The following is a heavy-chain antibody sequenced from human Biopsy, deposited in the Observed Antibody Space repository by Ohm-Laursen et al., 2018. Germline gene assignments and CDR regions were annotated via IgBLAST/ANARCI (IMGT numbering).Heavy chain of an antibody. Sequence: TLSLTCSVSGGSVGDYFLSWIRLVPGKRPEWIGYTYYRGTSENNPSLRSRVTTSVDISRNQFFLNMKSVTGADTAVYYCAAFPFSGSPAFDIWGQETTVIVSS. V-gene: IGHV4-59*02. CDR3: AAFPFSGSPAFDI. CDR1: GGSVGDYF. D-gene: IGHD2/OR15-2a*01. CDR2: TYYRGTS. J-gene: IGHJ3*02.